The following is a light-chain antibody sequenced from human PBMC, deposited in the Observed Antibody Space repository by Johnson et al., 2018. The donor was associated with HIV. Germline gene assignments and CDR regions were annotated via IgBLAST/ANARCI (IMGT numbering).Light chain of an antibody. CDR2: DNN. CDR1: SSNIGNNY. CDR3: GTWDSSLSAV. J-gene: IGLJ1*01. V-gene: IGLV1-51*01. Sequence: QSVLTQPPSVSAAPGQKVTISCSGSSSNIGNNYVSWYQQLPGTAPKLLIYDNNKRPSGIPDRFSGSKSGTSATLGITGLQTGDEADYYCGTWDSSLSAVFCTGTKVTVL.